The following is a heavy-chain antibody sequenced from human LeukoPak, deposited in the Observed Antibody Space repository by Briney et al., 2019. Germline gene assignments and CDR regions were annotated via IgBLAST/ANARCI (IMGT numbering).Heavy chain of an antibody. J-gene: IGHJ4*02. D-gene: IGHD3-22*01. CDR3: ARRDDSSGYYSHYFDY. CDR1: GFTFSSYG. V-gene: IGHV3-30*03. Sequence: GGSLRLSCAASGFTFSSYGMHWVRQAPGKGLEWVAVISYDGSNKYYADSVKGRFTISRDNSKNTLYLQMNSLRAEDTAVYYCARRDDSSGYYSHYFDYWGQGTLVIVSS. CDR2: ISYDGSNK.